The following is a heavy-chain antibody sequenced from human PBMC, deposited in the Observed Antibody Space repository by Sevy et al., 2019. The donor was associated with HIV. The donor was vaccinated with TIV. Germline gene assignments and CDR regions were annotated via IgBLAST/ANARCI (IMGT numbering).Heavy chain of an antibody. CDR1: GLSFDSYG. Sequence: GGSLRLSCAVSGLSFDSYGMTWVRQAPGKGLEWVSGISGSGTRTYYADSVKGRFSISRDNSKNRLYLQMNSLRSEDTAIYYWGKGGGGHYDPDEIGYYFYYYNMDVWGKGTTVTVSS. CDR2: ISGSGTRT. V-gene: IGHV3-23*01. D-gene: IGHD3-22*01. CDR3: GKGGGGHYDPDEIGYYFYYYNMDV. J-gene: IGHJ6*03.